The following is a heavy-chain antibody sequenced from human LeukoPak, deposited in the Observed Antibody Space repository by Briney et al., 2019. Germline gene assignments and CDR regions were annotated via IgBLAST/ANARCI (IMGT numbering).Heavy chain of an antibody. CDR2: IRKDGSAK. CDR1: GFTFESYC. CDR3: ARHWEGVESDAFDI. D-gene: IGHD1-26*01. J-gene: IGHJ3*02. V-gene: IGHV3-7*05. Sequence: RGSLRLSCAASGFTFESYCMSWVRQAPGKGLEWVANIRKDGSAKNYVDSVKGRFTISRDNAKNTLYLQMNSLRADDTALYYCARHWEGVESDAFDIWGQGTMVTVSS.